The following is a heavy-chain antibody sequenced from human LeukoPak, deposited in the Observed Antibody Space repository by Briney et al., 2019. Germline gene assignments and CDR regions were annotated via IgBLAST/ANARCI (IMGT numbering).Heavy chain of an antibody. J-gene: IGHJ4*02. CDR1: GFTFSSYS. V-gene: IGHV3-21*01. D-gene: IGHD7-27*01. CDR3: ARDYTGGWNDY. CDR2: ISSSSSYI. Sequence: GGSLRLSCAASGFTFSSYSMNWVRQAPGKGLEWVSSISSSSSYIYYADSVKGRLTISRDNAKNSLYLQMNSLRAEDTAVYYCARDYTGGWNDYWGQGTLVTVSS.